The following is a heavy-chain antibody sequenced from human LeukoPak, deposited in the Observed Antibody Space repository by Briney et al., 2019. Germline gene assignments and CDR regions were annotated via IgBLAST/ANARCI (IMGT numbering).Heavy chain of an antibody. CDR1: GFTFSSYA. CDR3: ARGLSVSVTTPLGY. V-gene: IGHV3-74*01. CDR2: INSDGIST. J-gene: IGHJ4*02. D-gene: IGHD4-17*01. Sequence: QTGGSLRLSCAASGFTFSSYAMSWVRQAPGKGLVWVSRINSDGISTGYADSVKGRFTISRDNAKNTLYLQMNSLRAEDTAVYYCARGLSVSVTTPLGYWGQGTLVTVSS.